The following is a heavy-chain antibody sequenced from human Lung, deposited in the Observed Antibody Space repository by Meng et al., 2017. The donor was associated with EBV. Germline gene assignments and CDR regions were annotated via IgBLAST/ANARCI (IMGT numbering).Heavy chain of an antibody. V-gene: IGHV4-31*11. CDR1: GGSISSGGYY. D-gene: IGHD4-23*01. J-gene: IGHJ1*01. CDR3: ARDEGGNSERGFQH. CDR2: IYHSGST. Sequence: QVQLQESGPGLVKPSQTLSLTCAVSGGSISSGGYYWSWIRQPPGKGLEWIGEIYHSGSTNYNPSLKSRVTISVDKSKNQFSLKLSSVTAADTAVYYCARDEGGNSERGFQHWGQGTLVTVSS.